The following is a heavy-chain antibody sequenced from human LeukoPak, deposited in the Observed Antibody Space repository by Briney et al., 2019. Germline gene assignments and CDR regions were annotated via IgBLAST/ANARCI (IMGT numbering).Heavy chain of an antibody. CDR2: IIPIFGTA. CDR1: GGTFSSYA. Sequence: SVKVSCKASGGTFSSYAISWVRQAPGQGLEWMGGIIPIFGTANYAQKFQGRVTITADESTSTAYMELSSLRSEDTAVYYCAREGGRDYDILTGHLDYWGQGTLVTVSS. J-gene: IGHJ4*02. D-gene: IGHD3-9*01. V-gene: IGHV1-69*13. CDR3: AREGGRDYDILTGHLDY.